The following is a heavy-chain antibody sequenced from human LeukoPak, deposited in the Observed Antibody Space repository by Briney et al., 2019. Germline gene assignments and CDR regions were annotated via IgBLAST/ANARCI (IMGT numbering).Heavy chain of an antibody. CDR3: ARDLGYSSSSGN. Sequence: GGSLRLSCAASGFTFSSYEMNWVRQAPGKGLEWVSYISSSGSTIYYADSVKGRFTISRDNAKNSLYLQMNSLRAEDTAVYYCARDLGYSSSSGNWGQGTLVTVCS. CDR2: ISSSGSTI. V-gene: IGHV3-48*03. CDR1: GFTFSSYE. D-gene: IGHD6-6*01. J-gene: IGHJ4*02.